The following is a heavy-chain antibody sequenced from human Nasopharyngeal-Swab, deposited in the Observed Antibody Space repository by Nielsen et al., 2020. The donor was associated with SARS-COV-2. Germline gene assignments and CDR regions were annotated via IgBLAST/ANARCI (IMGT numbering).Heavy chain of an antibody. CDR3: TGASGY. Sequence: VRQMPGKGLEWVGRIRSKANSYATAYAASVKGRFTISRDDSKNTAYLQMNSLKTEDTAVYYCTGASGYWGQGTLVTVSS. J-gene: IGHJ4*02. D-gene: IGHD1-26*01. V-gene: IGHV3-73*01. CDR2: IRSKANSYAT.